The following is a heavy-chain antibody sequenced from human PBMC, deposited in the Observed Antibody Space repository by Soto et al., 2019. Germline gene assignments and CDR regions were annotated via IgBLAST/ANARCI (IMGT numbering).Heavy chain of an antibody. J-gene: IGHJ6*02. V-gene: IGHV4-34*01. CDR1: GASFIVFY. Sequence: LSLSFPIPGASFIVFYGRWPCQPPGKGLEWIGEINDSGTTNYNPSLKSRVTISADTSKTHFSLRLTSVTAADTAVYYCARETSQNVYSHYGMDVWGQGTTVT. CDR3: ARETSQNVYSHYGMDV. CDR2: INDSGTT.